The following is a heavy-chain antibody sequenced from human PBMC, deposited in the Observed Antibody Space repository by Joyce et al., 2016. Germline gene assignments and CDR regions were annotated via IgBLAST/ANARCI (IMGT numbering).Heavy chain of an antibody. CDR1: GSIFSGYA. CDR3: ARRSGIPAGRRPGAFDM. D-gene: IGHD6-13*01. Sequence: QEQLEESGGGVVQPGTSLRLSCTASGSIFSGYAMNWVRQAPGKGLDWVASISYDGPNKFYADSVSGRFTISRDNYKNTLFLQMNSLTIEDAGVYYCARRSGIPAGRRPGAFDMWGQGTVVTVSS. V-gene: IGHV3-30*04. CDR2: ISYDGPNK. J-gene: IGHJ3*02.